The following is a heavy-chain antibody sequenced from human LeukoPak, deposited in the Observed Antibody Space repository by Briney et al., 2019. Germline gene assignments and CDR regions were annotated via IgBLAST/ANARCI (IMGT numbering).Heavy chain of an antibody. Sequence: KPSETLSLTCTVSGGSISSYYWSWIRQPAGKGLEWIGRIYTSGSTNYNPSLKSRVTMSVDTSKNQFSLKLSSVTAADTAVYYCARVRNYYDSSGYLYYFDYWGQGTLVTVSS. V-gene: IGHV4-4*07. J-gene: IGHJ4*02. D-gene: IGHD3-22*01. CDR1: GGSISSYY. CDR3: ARVRNYYDSSGYLYYFDY. CDR2: IYTSGST.